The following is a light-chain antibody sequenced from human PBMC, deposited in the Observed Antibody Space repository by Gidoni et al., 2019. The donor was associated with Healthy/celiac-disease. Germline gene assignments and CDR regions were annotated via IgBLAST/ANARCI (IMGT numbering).Light chain of an antibody. V-gene: IGLV1-51*01. J-gene: IGLJ2*01. CDR2: DNN. Sequence: QSVLTQPPSGSAAPGQKVTLSCSGSSSNIGNNYVSWYQQLPGTAPKLLIYDNNKRPSGIPDRFSGSKSGTSATLGITGLQTGAEADYYCGTWDSSLSAVVFGGGTKLTVL. CDR1: SSNIGNNY. CDR3: GTWDSSLSAVV.